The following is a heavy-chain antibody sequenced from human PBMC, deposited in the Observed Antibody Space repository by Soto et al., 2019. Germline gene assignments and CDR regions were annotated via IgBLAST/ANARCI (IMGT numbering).Heavy chain of an antibody. J-gene: IGHJ4*02. CDR1: GGTFSSYA. V-gene: IGHV1-8*02. D-gene: IGHD3-10*01. CDR2: MNPNSGNT. Sequence: AASVKVSCKASGGTFSSYAINWVPPGTGQGLEWMGWMNPNSGNTGYAQKFQGRVTMSRNTSISTAYMELSSLRAEDTAVYYCARDPMGRYYGSGSYYFDYWGQGTLVTVSS. CDR3: ARDPMGRYYGSGSYYFDY.